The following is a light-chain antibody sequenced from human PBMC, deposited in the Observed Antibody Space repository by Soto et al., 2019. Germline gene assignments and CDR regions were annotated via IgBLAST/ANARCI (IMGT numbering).Light chain of an antibody. CDR2: GAS. CDR3: QQHNQWPIT. CDR1: ESISSSY. Sequence: PGERATLSCRATESISSSYLAWYQQKPGQAPRLLIYGASSRATGIPDRFSGSGSGTDFTLTISSLEPEDFAVYYCQQHNQWPITFGQGTRLEIK. J-gene: IGKJ5*01. V-gene: IGKV3D-20*02.